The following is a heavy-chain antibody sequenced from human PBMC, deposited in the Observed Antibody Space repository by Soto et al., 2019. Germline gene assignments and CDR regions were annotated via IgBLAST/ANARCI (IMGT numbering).Heavy chain of an antibody. V-gene: IGHV3-21*01. J-gene: IGHJ1*01. CDR3: ATPYYFNH. D-gene: IGHD3-16*01. Sequence: TGGSLRLSCAASGFMFSAYTMNWVRQAPGKGLEWLSSISDDSTYIDYADSLRGRFTVSRDNARKSLYLQMDSLGPEDTGVYYCATPYYFNHWGPGTLVTVSS. CDR1: GFMFSAYT. CDR2: ISDDSTYI.